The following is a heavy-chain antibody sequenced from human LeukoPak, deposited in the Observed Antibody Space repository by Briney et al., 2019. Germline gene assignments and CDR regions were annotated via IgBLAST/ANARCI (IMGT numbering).Heavy chain of an antibody. Sequence: PGGSLRLSCAASGCTFSSYSMNWVRQAPGKGLEWVSSISSSSSYIYYADSVKGRFTISRDNANNSLYLQMNSLRAEDKAVYYCARDIVVVVAATRDYWGQGTLVTVSS. D-gene: IGHD2-15*01. CDR1: GCTFSSYS. CDR3: ARDIVVVVAATRDY. CDR2: ISSSSSYI. V-gene: IGHV3-21*01. J-gene: IGHJ4*02.